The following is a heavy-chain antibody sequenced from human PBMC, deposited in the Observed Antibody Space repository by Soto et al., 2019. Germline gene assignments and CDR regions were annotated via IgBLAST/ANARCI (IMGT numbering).Heavy chain of an antibody. J-gene: IGHJ4*02. V-gene: IGHV3-15*01. D-gene: IGHD3-22*01. CDR1: ELTLSNAW. Sequence: EVQLVESGGGLVKPGGSLRLSCVASELTLSNAWMSWVRQAPGKGLEWVGRIKSKTEGGTPDYAAPVKGRFTLSRDDSKHTLYQPPNSPITEAPAVYYCTTLIRGFSDSPYWGQGTLVTVPS. CDR3: TTLIRGFSDSPY. CDR2: IKSKTEGGTP.